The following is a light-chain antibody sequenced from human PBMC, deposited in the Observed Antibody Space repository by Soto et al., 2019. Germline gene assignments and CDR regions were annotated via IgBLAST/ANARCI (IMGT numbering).Light chain of an antibody. CDR1: QSFTTN. CDR3: QQYSHWPLT. J-gene: IGKJ5*01. Sequence: EIVMTQSPAALSVSPGERASLSCRASQSFTTNLAWYQQKPGQAPRLLIYDASTRATGIPARFTGSGSGTEFTLTISSLHSEDFGVYYCQQYSHWPLTFGQGTRLEI. CDR2: DAS. V-gene: IGKV3-15*01.